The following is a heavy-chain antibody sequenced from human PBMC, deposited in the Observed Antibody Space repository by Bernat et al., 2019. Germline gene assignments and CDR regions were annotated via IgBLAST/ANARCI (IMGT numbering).Heavy chain of an antibody. V-gene: IGHV4-39*01. D-gene: IGHD4-23*01. CDR3: ARMDSGGNGCFGP. CDR1: GGSISSNSHY. J-gene: IGHJ5*02. CDR2: TLYSGSA. Sequence: QLQLQESRPGLVKPSETLSLTCTVSGGSISSNSHYWGWIRQPPGKGLEWIGNTLYSGSAYYNPSLKSRVTVSADASENQLSLKLNSVSAEDTAVYYCARMDSGGNGCFGPWGKGTLVTVSS.